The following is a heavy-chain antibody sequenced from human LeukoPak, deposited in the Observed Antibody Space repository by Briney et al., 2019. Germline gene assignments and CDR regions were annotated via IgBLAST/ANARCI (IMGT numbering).Heavy chain of an antibody. CDR3: ARYSGSYPHDAFDI. CDR2: IYYSGST. V-gene: IGHV4-59*01. CDR1: GGSISNYY. J-gene: IGHJ3*02. D-gene: IGHD1-26*01. Sequence: SETLSLTCTVSGGSISNYYWSWIRQPPGKGLEWIGYIYYSGSTNYNPSLKSRVTISVDTSKNHFSLKLSSVTAADTAVYYCARYSGSYPHDAFDIWGQGTMVTVSS.